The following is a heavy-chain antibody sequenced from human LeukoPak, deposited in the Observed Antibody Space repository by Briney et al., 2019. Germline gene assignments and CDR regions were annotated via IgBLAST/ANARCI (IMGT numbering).Heavy chain of an antibody. CDR3: ARHYYDSSGYSDWEFYFDY. D-gene: IGHD3-22*01. CDR2: IYYSGST. J-gene: IGHJ4*02. V-gene: IGHV4-59*08. CDR1: GGSISSYY. Sequence: SETLSLTCTVSGGSISSYYWSWIRQPPGKGLEWIGYIYYSGSTNYNPSLKSRVTISVDTSKNQFSLKLSSVTAADTAVYYCARHYYDSSGYSDWEFYFDYWGQGTLVTVSS.